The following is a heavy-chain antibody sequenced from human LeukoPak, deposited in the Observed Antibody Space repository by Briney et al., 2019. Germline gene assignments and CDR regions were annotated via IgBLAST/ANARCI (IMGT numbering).Heavy chain of an antibody. CDR3: ARQIVGAFDY. V-gene: IGHV3-21*01. Sequence: GGSLRLSCAASGFTFNSYSMNWVRQAPGKGLEWVSSISSSSSYIYYADSVKGRFTISRDNAKNSLYLQMNSLRAEDTAVYYCARQIVGAFDYWGQGTLVTVSS. CDR2: ISSSSSYI. CDR1: GFTFNSYS. D-gene: IGHD1-26*01. J-gene: IGHJ4*02.